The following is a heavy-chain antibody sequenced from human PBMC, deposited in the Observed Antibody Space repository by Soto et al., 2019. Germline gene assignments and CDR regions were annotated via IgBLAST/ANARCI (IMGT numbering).Heavy chain of an antibody. Sequence: WGSLIPARAASVFPFSIDVRHWVCQAPGKGLEWVAVIPYDGSNKYYADSVKGRFTISRDNSKNTLYLQMNSLRAEDTAVYYCEKDRDYSSSMAVWCKGTTVNVSS. D-gene: IGHD4-4*01. CDR3: EKDRDYSSSMAV. J-gene: IGHJ6*03. CDR2: IPYDGSNK. CDR1: VFPFSIDV. V-gene: IGHV3-30*18.